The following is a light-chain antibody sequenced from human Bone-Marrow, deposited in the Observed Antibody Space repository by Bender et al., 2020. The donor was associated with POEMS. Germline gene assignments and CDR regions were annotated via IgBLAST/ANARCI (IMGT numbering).Light chain of an antibody. Sequence: QSALTQPASVSGSPGQSIIISCTGASSDVGAYNLVSWYQQHPGKAPKLMIYEVSKRPSGVSNRFSGSKSDNTASLTISGLQAEDEADFYCCSYAGSSIWVFGGGTKLTVL. CDR3: CSYAGSSIWV. CDR1: SSDVGAYNL. CDR2: EVS. J-gene: IGLJ3*02. V-gene: IGLV2-23*02.